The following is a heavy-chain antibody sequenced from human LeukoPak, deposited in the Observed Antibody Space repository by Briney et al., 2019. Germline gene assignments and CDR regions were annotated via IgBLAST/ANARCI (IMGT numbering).Heavy chain of an antibody. CDR3: ARAGYSYGYDYYFDY. J-gene: IGHJ4*02. V-gene: IGHV4-4*07. D-gene: IGHD5-18*01. Sequence: SETLSLTCTVSGDSISNYYWSWFRQPAGKGLEWIGRIYTSGSTNYNPSLKSRVTMSVDTSKNQFSLKLSSVTAADTAVYYCARAGYSYGYDYYFDYWGQGTLVTVSS. CDR1: GDSISNYY. CDR2: IYTSGST.